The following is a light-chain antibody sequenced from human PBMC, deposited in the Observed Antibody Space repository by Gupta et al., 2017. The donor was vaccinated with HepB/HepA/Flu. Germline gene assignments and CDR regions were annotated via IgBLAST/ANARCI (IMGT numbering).Light chain of an antibody. CDR1: QSRVPNNGNTY. V-gene: IGKV2-30*02. CDR3: MQGTHWPPYT. CDR2: NVS. J-gene: IGKJ2*01. Sequence: DVVMTPSPLSLSVTLGQPPSISCRSSQSRVPNNGNTYLTWFLQRTGQSPRSLIYNVSNRDSGVPDRFSGSGSGTDVTLEISRVEAEDVGVYYCMQGTHWPPYTFGQGTKLEIK.